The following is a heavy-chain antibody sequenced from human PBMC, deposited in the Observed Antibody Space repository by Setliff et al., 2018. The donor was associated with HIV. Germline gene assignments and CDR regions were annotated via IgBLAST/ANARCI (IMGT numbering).Heavy chain of an antibody. CDR2: VFPTGDT. V-gene: IGHV4-59*11. CDR3: ARGGVTAVWDLTD. D-gene: IGHD2-21*02. CDR1: GASFTDHY. Sequence: PSETLSLTCIVSGASFTDHYWSWIRQPPGKGLEWIGYVFPTGDTAYNPSLESRVTISLDRSKNQFALQMTSVTTADTAVYYCARGGVTAVWDLTDWGQGILVTVSS. J-gene: IGHJ4*02.